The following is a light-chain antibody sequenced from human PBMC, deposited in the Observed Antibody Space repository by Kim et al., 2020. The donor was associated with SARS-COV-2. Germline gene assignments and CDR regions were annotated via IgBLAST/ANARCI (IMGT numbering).Light chain of an antibody. CDR1: SSDVGTYDL. CDR3: SSYTSSATVVL. CDR2: DVT. V-gene: IGLV2-14*03. J-gene: IGLJ2*01. Sequence: QSALTQPASVSGSPGQSITISCAGSSSDVGTYDLVSWYQHHPGKAPKLTIYDVTNRPSGISNRFSGSKSGNTASLTISGLQAEDEAFYHCSSYTSSATVVLFGGGTKLTVL.